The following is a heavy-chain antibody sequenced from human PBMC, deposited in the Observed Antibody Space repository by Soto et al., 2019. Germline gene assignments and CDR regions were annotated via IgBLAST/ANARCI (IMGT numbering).Heavy chain of an antibody. CDR1: VVTCTSYA. CDR2: ISKSGDST. D-gene: IGHD3-10*01. V-gene: IGHV3-23*01. J-gene: IGHJ4*02. CDR3: AKGSFGFDY. Sequence: PWWSLRLSCSASVVTCTSYAMTWVRQVPGEGLQWVSSISKSGDSTYYADSVKGRFTTSRDNSKNTLYLQMNSLRAEDTAIYYCAKGSFGFDYWGQGTLVTVSS.